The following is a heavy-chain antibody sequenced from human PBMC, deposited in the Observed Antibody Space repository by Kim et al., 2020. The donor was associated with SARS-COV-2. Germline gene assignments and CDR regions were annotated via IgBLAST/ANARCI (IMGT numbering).Heavy chain of an antibody. J-gene: IGHJ5*02. D-gene: IGHD1-26*01. CDR3: AKDLGAPNGDP. CDR2: T. Sequence: TYYAASVKGRFTISRDNSKNSLYLQMNSLRAEDTAVYYCAKDLGAPNGDPWGQGTLVTVSS. V-gene: IGHV3-23*01.